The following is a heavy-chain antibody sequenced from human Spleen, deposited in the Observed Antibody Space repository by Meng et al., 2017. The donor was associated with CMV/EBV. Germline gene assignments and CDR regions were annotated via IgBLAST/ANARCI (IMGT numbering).Heavy chain of an antibody. CDR3: SRSYEGTGLFVY. J-gene: IGHJ4*02. CDR1: GGSSSSSLC. Sequence: AACGGSSSSSLCGRWMRQAPGQGLEWVRVINHSGTTNANPSHKSGIITTVETTKTRCIRKLSPMSEADTAVYYCSRSYEGTGLFVYWGQGTLVTVSS. V-gene: IGHV4-4*02. D-gene: IGHD3-16*01. CDR2: INHSGTT.